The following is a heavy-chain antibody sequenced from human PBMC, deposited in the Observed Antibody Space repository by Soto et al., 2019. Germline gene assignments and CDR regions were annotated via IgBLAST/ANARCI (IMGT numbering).Heavy chain of an antibody. CDR3: ARDPITIFGVVPQPSV. Sequence: GGSLRLSCAASGFTFSSYGMHWVRQAPGKGLERVAVIWYDGSNKYYADSVKVRFTISRDNSMNTLYLQMNSLRAEDTAVYYCARDPITIFGVVPQPSVWGQGTMVTVSS. V-gene: IGHV3-33*01. CDR2: IWYDGSNK. CDR1: GFTFSSYG. J-gene: IGHJ3*01. D-gene: IGHD3-3*01.